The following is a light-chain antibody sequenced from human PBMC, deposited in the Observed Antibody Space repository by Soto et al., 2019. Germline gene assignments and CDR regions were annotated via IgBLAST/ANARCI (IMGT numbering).Light chain of an antibody. CDR3: QKYNSAPHT. V-gene: IGKV1-27*01. J-gene: IGKJ3*01. CDR1: QGISDY. CDR2: AAS. Sequence: DIQMTQSPSSLSASIGDRVTITCRASQGISDYLAWYQQRPGKVPKLLIYAASTLQSGVPSLFSASVYGTDFTLTISSLQPEVVATYYCQKYNSAPHTFGPGTKVDIK.